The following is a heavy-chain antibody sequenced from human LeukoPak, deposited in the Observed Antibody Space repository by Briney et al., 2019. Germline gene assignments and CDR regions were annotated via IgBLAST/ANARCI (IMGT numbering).Heavy chain of an antibody. CDR3: ARAGELLWFGEFPLYMDV. Sequence: GGSLRLSCAASGFTFSSYSMNWVRQAPGKGLEWVSYISSSSSTIYYADSVEGRFTISRDNAKNSLYLQMNSLRAEDTAVYYCARAGELLWFGEFPLYMDVWGKGTTVTVSS. D-gene: IGHD3-10*01. V-gene: IGHV3-48*04. CDR2: ISSSSSTI. J-gene: IGHJ6*03. CDR1: GFTFSSYS.